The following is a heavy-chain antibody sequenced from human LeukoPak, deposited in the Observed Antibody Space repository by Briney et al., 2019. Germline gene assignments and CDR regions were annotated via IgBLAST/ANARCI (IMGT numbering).Heavy chain of an antibody. CDR1: GFTFTTYW. CDR2: IKQDGSEQ. Sequence: PGGSLRLSCAASGFTFTTYWMGWVRQAPGKGLEWVANIKQDGSEQYYVDSVKGRFTISRDNAKNSLSLQVNSLRAEDTAVYYCARPLMYYYGSETYFWFDPWGQGTLVTVSS. V-gene: IGHV3-7*01. D-gene: IGHD3-10*01. CDR3: ARPLMYYYGSETYFWFDP. J-gene: IGHJ5*02.